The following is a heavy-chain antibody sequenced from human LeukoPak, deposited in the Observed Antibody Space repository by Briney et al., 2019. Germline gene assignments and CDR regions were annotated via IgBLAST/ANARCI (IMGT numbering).Heavy chain of an antibody. CDR1: GYTFNGYY. J-gene: IGHJ4*02. D-gene: IGHD3-10*01. CDR2: INPNSGGI. CDR3: ARESGFYGSGSRY. V-gene: IGHV1-2*02. Sequence: ASVKVSCKASGYTFNGYYMHWVRQAPGQGLEWMGWINPNSGGINYAQDFQGRVTLTRDTSISTAYMELSRLRSDDTAVYYCARESGFYGSGSRYWGQGTLVTVSS.